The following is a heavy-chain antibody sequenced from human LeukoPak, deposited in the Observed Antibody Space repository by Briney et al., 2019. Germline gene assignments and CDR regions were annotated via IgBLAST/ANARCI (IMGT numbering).Heavy chain of an antibody. D-gene: IGHD6-13*01. CDR2: ISSSSSYI. Sequence: VKPGGSLRLSCAASGFAFSSYSMNWVRQAPVKGLEWVSCISSSSSYIYYADSVKGQFTISRDNAKNSLYLQMNSLRAEDTAVYYCARDKTLAAADYYFDYWGQGTLVTVSS. CDR3: ARDKTLAAADYYFDY. J-gene: IGHJ4*02. V-gene: IGHV3-21*01. CDR1: GFAFSSYS.